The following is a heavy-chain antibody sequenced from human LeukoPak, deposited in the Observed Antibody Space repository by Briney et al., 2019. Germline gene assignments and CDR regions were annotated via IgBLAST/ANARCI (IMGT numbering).Heavy chain of an antibody. Sequence: SETLSLTCTVSGGSISSSSYYWGWIRQPPGKGLEWIGSIYYSGGTYYNPSLKSRVTISVDTSKNQFSLKLSSVTAADTAVYYCARQVLVVVANDYWGQGTLVTVSS. D-gene: IGHD2-15*01. J-gene: IGHJ4*02. CDR1: GGSISSSSYY. CDR3: ARQVLVVVANDY. CDR2: IYYSGGT. V-gene: IGHV4-39*01.